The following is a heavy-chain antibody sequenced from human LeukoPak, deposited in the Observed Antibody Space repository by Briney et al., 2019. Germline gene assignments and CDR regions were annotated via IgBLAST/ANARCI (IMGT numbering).Heavy chain of an antibody. J-gene: IGHJ4*02. V-gene: IGHV3-33*01. CDR1: GFTFSSYG. CDR3: ARDSRFRRGVLDY. CDR2: IWYDGSNK. Sequence: GRSLSLSCAASGFTFSSYGMHWVRQAPGKGLEWVAVIWYDGSNKYYADSVKGRFTISRDNSKNTLYLQMNSLRAEDTAVYYCARDSRFRRGVLDYWGQGTLVTVSS. D-gene: IGHD3-10*01.